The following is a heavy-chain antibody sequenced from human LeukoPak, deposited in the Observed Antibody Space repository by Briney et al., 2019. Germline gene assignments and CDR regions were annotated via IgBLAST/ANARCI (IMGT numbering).Heavy chain of an antibody. CDR1: GFTFSGFS. J-gene: IGHJ4*02. D-gene: IGHD3-10*01. CDR3: ARSAVRRVACDY. CDR2: ISTSSRST. Sequence: PGGSLRLSCTASGFTFSGFSMHWVRQAPGKGLEWLSYISTSSRSTYYADSVKGRFTISRDNAKNTLFLDMHSLRPGDSAVYYCARSAVRRVACDYWGQGTLLTVSS. V-gene: IGHV3-48*01.